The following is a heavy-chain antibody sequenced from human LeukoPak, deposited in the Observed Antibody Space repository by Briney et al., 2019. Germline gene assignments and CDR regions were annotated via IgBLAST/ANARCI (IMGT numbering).Heavy chain of an antibody. CDR3: AKTSNDAFDI. Sequence: GGSLRLSCAASGVTFSSFAMHWVRQAPGKGLEWVAVISYHGRDTYYADSVKGRFTISRDNSKNTLYLQMNSLRAEDTAVYYCAKTSNDAFDIWGQGTMVTVSS. J-gene: IGHJ3*02. CDR2: ISYHGRDT. V-gene: IGHV3-30-3*02. CDR1: GVTFSSFA.